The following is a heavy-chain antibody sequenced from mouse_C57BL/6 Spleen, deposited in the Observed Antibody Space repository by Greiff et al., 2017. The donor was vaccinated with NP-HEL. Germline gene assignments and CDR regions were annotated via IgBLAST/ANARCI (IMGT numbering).Heavy chain of an antibody. CDR3: ARGMGYYYGSSRFAY. V-gene: IGHV14-2*01. CDR1: GFNFKDYY. D-gene: IGHD1-1*01. J-gene: IGHJ3*01. CDR2: IDPEDGET. Sequence: EVQLQQSGAELVKPGASVKLSCTASGFNFKDYYMHWVKQRPEQGLEWMGRIDPEDGETKYARKFQGKATLTADTSSNTAYLQLSSLTSEDTAVDYCARGMGYYYGSSRFAYWGQGTLVTVSA.